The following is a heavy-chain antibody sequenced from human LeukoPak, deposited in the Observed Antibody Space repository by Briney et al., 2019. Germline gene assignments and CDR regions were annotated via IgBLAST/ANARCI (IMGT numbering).Heavy chain of an antibody. CDR1: GGSISSDDYY. CDR2: IYTIGNT. Sequence: SETLSLTCTESGGSISSDDYYWNWIRQPAGRGLEWIGRIYTIGNTMYNPSLESRVSMSIDTSKNQVSLKVRSVTAADTAVYYCARGGTLFDSWGQGTLVTVCS. CDR3: ARGGTLFDS. V-gene: IGHV4-61*02. J-gene: IGHJ4*02.